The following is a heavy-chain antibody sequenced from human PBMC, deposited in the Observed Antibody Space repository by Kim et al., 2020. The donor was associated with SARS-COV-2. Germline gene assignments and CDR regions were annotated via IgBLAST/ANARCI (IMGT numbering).Heavy chain of an antibody. Sequence: DKTYSPSLKGRLTITKGTSKDQVVLTLTNVDPVDTATYYCARAFDFSLDYWGQGTLVTVSS. V-gene: IGHV2-5*01. CDR3: ARAFDFSLDY. D-gene: IGHD4-4*01. J-gene: IGHJ4*02. CDR2: DK.